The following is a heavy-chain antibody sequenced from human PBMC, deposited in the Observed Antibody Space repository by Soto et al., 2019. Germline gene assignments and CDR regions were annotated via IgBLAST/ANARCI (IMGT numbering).Heavy chain of an antibody. D-gene: IGHD1-1*01. CDR3: ARGRYGDY. Sequence: QVHLVQSGAEVKKPGASVKVSCKGSGYAFTTYGITWVRQAPGQGLEWMGWISAHNGNTNYAQKLQGRVTVTRDTSTSTADMELRRLRSDDTAVYYFARGRYGDYWGEGAVVTVSS. V-gene: IGHV1-18*01. CDR2: ISAHNGNT. J-gene: IGHJ4*02. CDR1: GYAFTTYG.